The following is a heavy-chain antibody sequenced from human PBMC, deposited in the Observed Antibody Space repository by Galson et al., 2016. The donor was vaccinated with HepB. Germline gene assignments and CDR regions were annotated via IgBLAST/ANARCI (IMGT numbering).Heavy chain of an antibody. CDR3: ARSTGFGIRIDY. J-gene: IGHJ4*02. Sequence: SVKVSCKASGYSFTGYFLNWVGQAPGQGLEWMGWIGPGSGDTKYAQKFQGRVTITRDRSISTVTMELNRLRSDDTAVYYCARSTGFGIRIDYWGQGTQVTVSS. CDR2: IGPGSGDT. CDR1: GYSFTGYF. V-gene: IGHV1-2*02. D-gene: IGHD3-10*01.